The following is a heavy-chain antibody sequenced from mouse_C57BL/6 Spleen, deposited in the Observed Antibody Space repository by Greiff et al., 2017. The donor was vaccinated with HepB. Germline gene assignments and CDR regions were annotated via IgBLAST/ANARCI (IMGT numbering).Heavy chain of an antibody. J-gene: IGHJ2*01. V-gene: IGHV5-6*01. CDR3: ARKPGDY. CDR1: GFTFSSYG. Sequence: EVKLVESGGDLVKPGGSLKLSCAASGFTFSSYGMSWVRQTPDKRLEWVATISSGGSYTYYPDSVKGRFTISRDNAKNTLYLQMSSLESEDTAMYYCARKPGDYWGQGTTLTVSS. CDR2: ISSGGSYT.